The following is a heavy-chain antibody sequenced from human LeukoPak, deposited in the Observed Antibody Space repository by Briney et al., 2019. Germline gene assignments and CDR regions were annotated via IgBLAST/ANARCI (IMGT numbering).Heavy chain of an antibody. CDR3: ARGSSGWYSFDY. CDR1: GYSISSGYY. J-gene: IGHJ4*02. D-gene: IGHD6-19*01. V-gene: IGHV4-38-2*02. CDR2: IYHSGST. Sequence: SETLSLTCTVSGYSISSGYYWGWIRQPPGKGLEWVGSIYHSGSTYYNPSLKSRVTISVDTSKNQFSLKLSSVTAADTAVYYCARGSSGWYSFDYWGQGTLVTVSS.